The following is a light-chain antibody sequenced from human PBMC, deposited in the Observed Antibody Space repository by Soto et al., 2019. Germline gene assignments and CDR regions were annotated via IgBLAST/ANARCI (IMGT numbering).Light chain of an antibody. CDR1: SSDVGDYNY. CDR2: AVT. Sequence: QSVLSQPASVSGSPGQSITISCTGTSSDVGDYNYVSWYQHRPGKGPKLMIYAVTNRPSGVSNRFSGSKSGNTASLAVSGLQAEDEADYYYSSYTSISTLHVVFGGGTKLTVL. V-gene: IGLV2-14*01. CDR3: SSYTSISTLHVV. J-gene: IGLJ2*01.